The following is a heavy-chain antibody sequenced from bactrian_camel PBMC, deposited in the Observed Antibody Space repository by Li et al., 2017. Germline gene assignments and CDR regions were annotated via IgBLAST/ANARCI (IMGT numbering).Heavy chain of an antibody. Sequence: VQLVESGGGSVQVGGSLRLSCATSLFTLSAPNMGWYRQAPGNECEQISRLSSDGSKFYSDSVKGRFAIFQDSARSTVYLQMNDLKPEDTAMYYCAARSYGWCPLYERWLGKRAYTPGGYFTTWGQGTQVTVS. CDR1: LFTLSAPN. CDR3: AARSYGWCPLYERWLGKRAYTPGGYFTT. V-gene: IGHV3S63*01. D-gene: IGHD1*01. CDR2: LSSDGSK. J-gene: IGHJ6*01.